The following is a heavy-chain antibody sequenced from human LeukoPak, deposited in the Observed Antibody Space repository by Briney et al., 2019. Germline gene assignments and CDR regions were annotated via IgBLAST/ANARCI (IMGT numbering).Heavy chain of an antibody. CDR1: GYTFTNNG. V-gene: IGHV1-18*01. Sequence: GASVKVSFKASGYTFTNNGVSWVRQRPGQGLEWMGWISAYNGDTNYAQKVQGRVTMTTDTSTTTAYMEVRSLRSDDTAVYYCARDLQTADSYNYYYGLDVWGQGTTVTVSS. J-gene: IGHJ6*02. CDR3: ARDLQTADSYNYYYGLDV. CDR2: ISAYNGDT.